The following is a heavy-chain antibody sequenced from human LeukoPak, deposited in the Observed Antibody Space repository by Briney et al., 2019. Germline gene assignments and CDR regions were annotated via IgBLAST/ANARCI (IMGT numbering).Heavy chain of an antibody. V-gene: IGHV3-30*18. CDR1: GFTFSSYG. CDR2: ISNDGSKK. D-gene: IGHD3-22*01. Sequence: GGSLRLSCAASGFTFSSYGMHWVRQAPGKGLDWVAVISNDGSKKYYADSVKGRFTISRDNSKNTLSLQVSSLRTEDTAVYYCAKDNYYDNSAYPDYWGQGTLVTVSS. CDR3: AKDNYYDNSAYPDY. J-gene: IGHJ4*02.